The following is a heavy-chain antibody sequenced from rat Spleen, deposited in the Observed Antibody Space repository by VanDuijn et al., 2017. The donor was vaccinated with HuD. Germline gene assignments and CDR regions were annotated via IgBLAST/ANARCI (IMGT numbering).Heavy chain of an antibody. Sequence: EVQLVESGGGLVQPGRSLKLSCAASGFTFSNYDMAWVRQAPTKGLEWVASITNSGRSTYYRDSVKGRFTISRDNANSTLYLQMDSLRSEDTATYYCARGDRFNPDYVMDAWGQGASVTVSS. CDR3: ARGDRFNPDYVMDA. V-gene: IGHV5-25*01. CDR1: GFTFSNYD. CDR2: ITNSGRST. J-gene: IGHJ4*01. D-gene: IGHD1-5*01.